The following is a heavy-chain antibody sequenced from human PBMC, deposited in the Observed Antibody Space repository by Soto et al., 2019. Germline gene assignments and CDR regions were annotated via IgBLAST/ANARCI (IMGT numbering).Heavy chain of an antibody. CDR3: ARGIELPTPHDY. J-gene: IGHJ4*02. CDR2: INAGNGNT. V-gene: IGHV1-3*05. D-gene: IGHD1-26*01. CDR1: GYTFTSYA. Sequence: QVQLVQSGAEEKKPGASVKVSCKASGYTFTSYAMHWVRQAPGQRLEWMGWINAGNGNTKYSQKFQGRVTITRDTSASTAYKQHSSLRAEDTAVYWWARGIELPTPHDYMGQGTLVTISS.